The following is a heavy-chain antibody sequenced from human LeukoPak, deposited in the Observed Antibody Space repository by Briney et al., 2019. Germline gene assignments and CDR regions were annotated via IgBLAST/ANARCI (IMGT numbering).Heavy chain of an antibody. D-gene: IGHD4-17*01. J-gene: IGHJ5*02. V-gene: IGHV3-48*04. CDR2: ISSTSTTK. CDR3: ARDRSLVDGDYGVWFDA. CDR1: GFTLSTYT. Sequence: GGSLRLSCTASGFTLSTYTMNWVRQAPGKGLEWVSYISSTSTTKYYADSVKGRFTISRDNSKNSLDLQMNRLTAEDTAVYYCARDRSLVDGDYGVWFDAWGQGALVTVSS.